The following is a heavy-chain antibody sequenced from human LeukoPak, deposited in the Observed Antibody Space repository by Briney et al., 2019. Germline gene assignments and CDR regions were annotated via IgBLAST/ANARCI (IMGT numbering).Heavy chain of an antibody. D-gene: IGHD6-13*01. CDR2: LCSDGGST. J-gene: IGHJ4*02. CDR3: ARSAAAGPFDY. V-gene: IGHV3-53*01. CDR1: VISVSNNY. Sequence: PGGPLRLSCAPSVISVSNNYMAWVRQAPGKGLVWVSLLCSDGGSTDYADSVKGRFTTSRDNSKSTLYLQMNTLRTEDTAIYYCARSAAAGPFDYWGQGTLLTVSS.